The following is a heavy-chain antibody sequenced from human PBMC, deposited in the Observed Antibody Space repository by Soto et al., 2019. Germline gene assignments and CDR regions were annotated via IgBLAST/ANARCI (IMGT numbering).Heavy chain of an antibody. J-gene: IGHJ4*02. Sequence: PENRSLTCNGQGGSFRRYIWTLLRQTPGKGLQWIGQINNSGSAVYNPFLRVRVTISAMSKNRFSLDLSSVIAADTAVYYCARDLPTVTFFDYWGQGTLVTVSS. CDR3: ARDLPTVTFFDY. D-gene: IGHD4-17*01. V-gene: IGHV4-34*01. CDR2: INNSGSA. CDR1: GGSFRRYI.